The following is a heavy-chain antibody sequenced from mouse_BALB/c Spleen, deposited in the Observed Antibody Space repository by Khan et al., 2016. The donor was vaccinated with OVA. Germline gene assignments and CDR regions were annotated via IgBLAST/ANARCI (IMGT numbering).Heavy chain of an antibody. CDR2: IDPYDTET. Sequence: VQLQQSGAELVRPGASVKLSCKASGYTFTGNWMNWIKLRPEQGLEWIGRIDPYDTETYYNQKFKDKAILTVDKSSSTAYLQLSSLTSGDSAGYYCARDGYYEYYYAMDYWGQGTSVTVSS. V-gene: IGHV1-74*01. CDR1: GYTFTGNW. CDR3: ARDGYYEYYYAMDY. D-gene: IGHD2-3*01. J-gene: IGHJ4*01.